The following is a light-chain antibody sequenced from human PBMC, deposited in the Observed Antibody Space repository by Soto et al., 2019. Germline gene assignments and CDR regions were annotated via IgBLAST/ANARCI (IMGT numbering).Light chain of an antibody. Sequence: EVVMTQSPATLSLSPGERATLSCRASQSVSRNLAWYQQKPGQAPRLLIYGASTRATGIPARFSGSGSGPEFSLTITSLQSEDFAVYYCQQYNDWRTFGQGTKVEI. CDR2: GAS. J-gene: IGKJ1*01. CDR1: QSVSRN. CDR3: QQYNDWRT. V-gene: IGKV3-15*01.